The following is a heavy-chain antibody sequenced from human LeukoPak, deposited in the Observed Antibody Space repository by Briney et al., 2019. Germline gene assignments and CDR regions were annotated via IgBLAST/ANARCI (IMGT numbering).Heavy chain of an antibody. CDR1: GFTFSSYG. CDR3: ANIKVES. Sequence: AGGSLRLSCAASGFTFSSYGMHWVRQAPGKGLEWVAVISYDGSNKYYADSVKGRFTISRDNSKNTLYLQMNSLRAEDTAVYYCANIKVESWGQGTMVTVSS. D-gene: IGHD1-14*01. CDR2: ISYDGSNK. V-gene: IGHV3-30*18. J-gene: IGHJ3*01.